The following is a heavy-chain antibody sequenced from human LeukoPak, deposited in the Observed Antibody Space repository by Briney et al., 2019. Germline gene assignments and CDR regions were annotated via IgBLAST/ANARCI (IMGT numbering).Heavy chain of an antibody. CDR1: GHTFTGYY. Sequence: ASVKVSCKASGHTFTGYYMHWVRQAPGQGLEWMGWINPNSGGTNYAQKFQGRVTMTRDTFISTAYMELSRLRSDDTAVYYCASEYSNSQAINWFDPWGQGTLVTVSS. D-gene: IGHD6-6*01. V-gene: IGHV1-2*02. J-gene: IGHJ5*02. CDR2: INPNSGGT. CDR3: ASEYSNSQAINWFDP.